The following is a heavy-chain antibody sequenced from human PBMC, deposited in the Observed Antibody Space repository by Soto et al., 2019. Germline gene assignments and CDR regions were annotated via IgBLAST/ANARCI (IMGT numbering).Heavy chain of an antibody. CDR2: ISYDSTKT. CDR3: ARTRSAWSDFHYYSLDV. CDR1: GFTFNSYG. J-gene: IGHJ6*02. D-gene: IGHD1-26*01. Sequence: SLRLSCEASGFTFNSYGMHWVRQGPGNGLEWVAFISYDSTKTYYADSVKGRFTISRDNSNSALYVQMNSLTGEDTAVYYCARTRSAWSDFHYYSLDVWGQGTTVTVSS. V-gene: IGHV3-30*03.